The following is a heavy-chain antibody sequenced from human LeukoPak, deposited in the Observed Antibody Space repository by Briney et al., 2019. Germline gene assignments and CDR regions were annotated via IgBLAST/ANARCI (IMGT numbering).Heavy chain of an antibody. Sequence: SVKVSCKTSGGAFSSYDISWLRQAPGQGLEWMGGITPIFGTANYAQKFQGRVTITVVESMSTAYMELSSLRSEDTAAYYCARGWLAETTVVTPYNYWGQGTLVTVSS. J-gene: IGHJ4*02. CDR3: ARGWLAETTVVTPYNY. D-gene: IGHD4-23*01. CDR1: GGAFSSYD. CDR2: ITPIFGTA. V-gene: IGHV1-69*13.